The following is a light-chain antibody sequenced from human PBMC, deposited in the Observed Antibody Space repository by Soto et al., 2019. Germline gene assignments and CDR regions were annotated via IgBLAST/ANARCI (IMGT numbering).Light chain of an antibody. CDR2: AAS. CDR3: QQYKNWPPYT. J-gene: IGKJ2*01. CDR1: QSVSAN. V-gene: IGKV3-15*01. Sequence: EIVVTQSPATLSVSPGVGATLSCRASQSVSANLAWYQQKPGQAPRLLIYAASTRATGIPARFSGSGSGTEFTLTINSVQSEDFAVYYFQQYKNWPPYTFGQGNKLEVK.